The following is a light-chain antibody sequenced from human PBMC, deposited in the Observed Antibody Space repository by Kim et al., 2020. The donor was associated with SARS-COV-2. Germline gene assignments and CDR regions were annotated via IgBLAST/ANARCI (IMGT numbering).Light chain of an antibody. CDR3: QVWDSSSDHLYV. CDR2: YDS. Sequence: GKTARITCGGNNIVSKSVHWYQQKPGQAPVLVIYYDSDRPSGIPERFSGSNSGNTATLTISRVEAGDEADYYCQVWDSSSDHLYVFGTGTKVTVL. V-gene: IGLV3-21*04. CDR1: NIVSKS. J-gene: IGLJ1*01.